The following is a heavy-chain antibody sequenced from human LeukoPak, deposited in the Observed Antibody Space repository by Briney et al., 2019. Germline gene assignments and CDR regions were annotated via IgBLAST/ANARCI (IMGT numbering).Heavy chain of an antibody. CDR3: GQDLSYIGLDN. J-gene: IGHJ4*02. CDR2: FSASGST. D-gene: IGHD2-15*01. V-gene: IGHV3-23*01. CDR1: GFTFRNYG. Sequence: GGSLRLSCAASGFTFRNYGMNWVRQAPGKGLEWVSAFSASGSTYYADSVKGRFTVSRDNSENMLYLQMNSLRAEDTAVYYCGQDLSYIGLDNWGQGTLVTVSS.